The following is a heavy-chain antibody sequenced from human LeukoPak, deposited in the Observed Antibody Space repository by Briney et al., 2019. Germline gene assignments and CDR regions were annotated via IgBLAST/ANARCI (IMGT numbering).Heavy chain of an antibody. Sequence: PSETLSLTCTVSGGSTSSSSYYWGWIRQPPGKGLEWIGSIYYSGSTNYNPSLKSRVTIAVDTSKNQFSLKLSSVTAADTAVYYCAREAGYEVLGTEYFQHWGQGTLVTVSS. CDR1: GGSTSSSSYY. J-gene: IGHJ1*01. CDR3: AREAGYEVLGTEYFQH. CDR2: IYYSGST. D-gene: IGHD5-12*01. V-gene: IGHV4-39*07.